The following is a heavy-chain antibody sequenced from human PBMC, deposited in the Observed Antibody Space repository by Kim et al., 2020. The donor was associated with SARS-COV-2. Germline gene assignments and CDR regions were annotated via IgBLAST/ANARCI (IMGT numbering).Heavy chain of an antibody. CDR2: IWFDGSDK. Sequence: GGSLRLSCAASGFIFRKYAMHWVRQAPGKGLEWVAVIWFDGSDKFYVDSVKGRFTVSRDNSQNMVFLEMNSLRVEDTAVYYCAKSPLGSSSTPADFWGQG. CDR1: GFIFRKYA. CDR3: AKSPLGSSSTPADF. J-gene: IGHJ4*02. V-gene: IGHV3-33*06. D-gene: IGHD6-6*01.